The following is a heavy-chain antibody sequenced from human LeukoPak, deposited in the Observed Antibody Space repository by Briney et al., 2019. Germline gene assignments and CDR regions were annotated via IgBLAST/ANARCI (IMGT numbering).Heavy chain of an antibody. CDR3: ARAARNRYLDV. CDR1: GGSISSYY. D-gene: IGHD3-9*01. CDR2: IYYSGST. V-gene: IGHV4-59*01. Sequence: SETLSLTCTGSGGSISSYYWSWIRQPPGKGLEWIGYIYYSGSTNYNPSLKSRVTISVDTSKNQFSLKLSFVTAADTAVYYCARAARNRYLDVWGQGTTVTVSS. J-gene: IGHJ6*02.